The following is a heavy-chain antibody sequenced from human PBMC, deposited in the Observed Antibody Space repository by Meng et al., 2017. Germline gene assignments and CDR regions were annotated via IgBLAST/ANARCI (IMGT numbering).Heavy chain of an antibody. D-gene: IGHD2-8*01. Sequence: SETLSLTCTVSGGSVSSGSYYWSWIRQPPGQGLEWIGYNYYSGSTNYNPSLKSRVTISVDTSKNQFSLTLSSVTAADTAVYYCERTWGVRKEKYFQHWGQGTLVTVSS. CDR1: GGSVSSGSYY. CDR3: ERTWGVRKEKYFQH. CDR2: NYYSGST. J-gene: IGHJ1*01. V-gene: IGHV4-61*01.